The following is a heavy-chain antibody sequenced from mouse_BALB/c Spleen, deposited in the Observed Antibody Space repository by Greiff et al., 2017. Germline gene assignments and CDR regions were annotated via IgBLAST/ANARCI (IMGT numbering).Heavy chain of an antibody. CDR3: ARAYGSSYSYAMDY. D-gene: IGHD1-1*01. V-gene: IGHV3-6*02. Sequence: EVKLMESGPGLVKPSQSLSLTCSVTGYSITSGYYWNWIRQFPGNKLEWMGYISYDGSNNYNPSLKNRISIPRDTSKNQFFLKLNSVTTEDTATYYCARAYGSSYSYAMDYWGQGTSVTVSS. CDR1: GYSITSGYY. CDR2: ISYDGSN. J-gene: IGHJ4*01.